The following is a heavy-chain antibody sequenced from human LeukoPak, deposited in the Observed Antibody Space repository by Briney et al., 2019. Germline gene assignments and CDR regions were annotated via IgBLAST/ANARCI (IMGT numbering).Heavy chain of an antibody. CDR2: INAGNGNT. J-gene: IGHJ4*02. CDR1: GYTFTSYA. D-gene: IGHD3-3*01. Sequence: GASVKVSCKASGYTFTSYAMHWVRQAPGQRLEWMGWINAGNGNTKYSQEFQGRVTITRDTSASTAYMELSSLRSEDMAVYYCARADLEWLFPDRPLDYWGQGTLVTVSS. V-gene: IGHV1-3*03. CDR3: ARADLEWLFPDRPLDY.